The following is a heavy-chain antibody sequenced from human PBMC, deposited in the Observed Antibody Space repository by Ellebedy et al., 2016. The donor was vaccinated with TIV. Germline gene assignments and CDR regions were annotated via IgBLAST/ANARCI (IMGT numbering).Heavy chain of an antibody. J-gene: IGHJ3*02. D-gene: IGHD6-19*01. Sequence: SETLSLXXTVSGGSISSSSYYWGWIRQPPGKGLEWIGSIYYSGSTYYNPSLKSRVTISVDTSKNQFSLKLSSVTAADTAVYYCARRGWSDAFDIWGQGTMVTVSS. CDR3: ARRGWSDAFDI. V-gene: IGHV4-39*01. CDR2: IYYSGST. CDR1: GGSISSSSYY.